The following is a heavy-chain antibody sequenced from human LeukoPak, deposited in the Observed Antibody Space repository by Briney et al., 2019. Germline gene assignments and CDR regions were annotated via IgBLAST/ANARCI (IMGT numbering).Heavy chain of an antibody. J-gene: IGHJ4*02. Sequence: PSETLSLTCGVFGGSFGGYYWTWLRQPPGKGLEWIGQINHRGSSHYNPSLRSRVTISVDTSKTQFSLKLTSVTAADTAVDYCARDKFCSDTGSCNIGLFDFWGQGALVTVSS. V-gene: IGHV4-34*01. CDR1: GGSFGGYY. CDR2: INHRGSS. D-gene: IGHD2-15*01. CDR3: ARDKFCSDTGSCNIGLFDF.